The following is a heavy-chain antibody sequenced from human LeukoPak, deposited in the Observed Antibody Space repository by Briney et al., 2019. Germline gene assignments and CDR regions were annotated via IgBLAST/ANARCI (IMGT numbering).Heavy chain of an antibody. CDR3: ARGQILFDP. V-gene: IGHV4-34*01. CDR2: INHSGST. J-gene: IGHJ5*02. Sequence: SETLSLTCAVYGGSLSGYYWSWLCQPPGKGLEWIGEINHSGSTNYNPSLKTRVTISVDTSKNQFSLKLSSVTAADTAVYYCARGQILFDPWGQGTLVTVSS. CDR1: GGSLSGYY.